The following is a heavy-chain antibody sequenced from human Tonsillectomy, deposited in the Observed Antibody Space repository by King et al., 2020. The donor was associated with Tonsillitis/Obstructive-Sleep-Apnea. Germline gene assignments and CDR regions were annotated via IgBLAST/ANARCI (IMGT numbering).Heavy chain of an antibody. D-gene: IGHD3-3*01. CDR2: IYYSGST. CDR1: GGSISSYY. V-gene: IGHV4-59*01. Sequence: VQLQESGPGLVKPSETLSLTCTVSGGSISSYYWSWIRQPPGKGLEWSGYIYYSGSTNYNPSLKGRVTRSVDTSKNQFSLKRSSVTAADTAVYYCARGTYYDFWSGYLYYFDYWGQGTLVTVSS. CDR3: ARGTYYDFWSGYLYYFDY. J-gene: IGHJ4*02.